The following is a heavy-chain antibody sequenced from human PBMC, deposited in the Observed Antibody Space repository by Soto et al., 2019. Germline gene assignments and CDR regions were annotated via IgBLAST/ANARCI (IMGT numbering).Heavy chain of an antibody. CDR2: INHSGST. Sequence: PSETLSLTCAVYGGSFGGYYWSWIRQPPGKGLEWIGEINHSGSTNYNPSLKSRVTISVDTSKNQFSLKLSSVTAADTAVYYCARDLLGMDVWGQGTTVTVSS. J-gene: IGHJ6*02. CDR3: ARDLLGMDV. V-gene: IGHV4-34*01. CDR1: GGSFGGYY.